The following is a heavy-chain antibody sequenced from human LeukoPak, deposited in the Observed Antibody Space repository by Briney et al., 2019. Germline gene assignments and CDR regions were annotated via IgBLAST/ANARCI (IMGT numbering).Heavy chain of an antibody. Sequence: SETLSLTCTVSGVSVNDYYWNWIRQPPGKGLEWIGYIYYSGSTDYNPSLKSRVTMSVDTSKNQFSLKLNSVTAADTAVYYCARGGARGSSAFDVWGQGTMVIVS. J-gene: IGHJ3*01. CDR1: GVSVNDYY. CDR2: IYYSGST. D-gene: IGHD3-10*01. CDR3: ARGGARGSSAFDV. V-gene: IGHV4-59*02.